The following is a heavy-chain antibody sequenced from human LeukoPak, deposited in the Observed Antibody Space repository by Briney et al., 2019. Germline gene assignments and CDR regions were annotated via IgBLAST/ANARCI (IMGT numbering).Heavy chain of an antibody. D-gene: IGHD4-17*01. CDR2: INPNYGGT. CDR1: GYTFTGYY. Sequence: ASVKVSCKASGYTFTGYYIHWVRQAPGQGLEWMGWINPNYGGTSYAQKFQGRVTMTGDTSIGTAYMELSSLRSDDTAVYYCARAGYGDLYYFDYWGQGTLVTVSS. CDR3: ARAGYGDLYYFDY. V-gene: IGHV1-2*02. J-gene: IGHJ4*02.